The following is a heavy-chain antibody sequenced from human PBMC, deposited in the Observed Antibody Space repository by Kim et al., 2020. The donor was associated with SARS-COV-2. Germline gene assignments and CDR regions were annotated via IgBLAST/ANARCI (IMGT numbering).Heavy chain of an antibody. CDR3: ARGQQLGYFQH. CDR1: GGSISSSSYY. Sequence: SETLSLTCTVSGGSISSSSYYWGWIRQPPGKGLEWIGSIYYSGSTYYNPSLKSRVTISVDTSKNQFSLKLSSVTAADTAVYYCARGQQLGYFQHWGQGTLVTVSS. CDR2: IYYSGST. J-gene: IGHJ1*01. V-gene: IGHV4-39*01. D-gene: IGHD6-13*01.